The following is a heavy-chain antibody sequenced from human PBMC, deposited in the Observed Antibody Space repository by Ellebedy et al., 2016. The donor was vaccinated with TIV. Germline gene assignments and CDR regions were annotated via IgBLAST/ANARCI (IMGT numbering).Heavy chain of an antibody. CDR2: IFTDGST. CDR1: GGSNSNYF. CDR3: VRDSGASGSYLNLDY. J-gene: IGHJ4*02. D-gene: IGHD3-10*01. Sequence: GSLRLSXTVSGGSNSNYFWAWIRQPAGKGLEWIGRIFTDGSTTYNPSLKSRVTMSVDTSKNQFSLKLNSVTAADTAVYYCVRDSGASGSYLNLDYWGQGTLVSVSS. V-gene: IGHV4-4*07.